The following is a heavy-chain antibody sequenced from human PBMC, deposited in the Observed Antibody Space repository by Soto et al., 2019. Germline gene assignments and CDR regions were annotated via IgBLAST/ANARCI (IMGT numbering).Heavy chain of an antibody. D-gene: IGHD4-17*01. CDR3: ARTESYYGDYVGYFQH. J-gene: IGHJ1*01. CDR2: ISSSSSTI. CDR1: GFTFSSYS. V-gene: IGHV3-48*02. Sequence: PGGSLRLSCAASGFTFSSYSMNWVRQAPGKGLEWVSYISSSSSTIYYADSVKGRFTISRDNAKNSLYLQMNSLRDEDTAVYYCARTESYYGDYVGYFQHWGQGTLVTVAS.